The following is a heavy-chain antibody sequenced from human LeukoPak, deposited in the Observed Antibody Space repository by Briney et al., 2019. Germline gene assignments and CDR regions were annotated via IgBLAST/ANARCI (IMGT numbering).Heavy chain of an antibody. D-gene: IGHD3-9*01. J-gene: IGHJ3*02. V-gene: IGHV4-34*01. CDR1: GGSFSGYY. CDR2: INHSGST. CDR3: ARDRYFDWLLEADAFGI. Sequence: PSETLSLTYAVYGGSFSGYYWSWIRQPPGKGLEWIGEINHSGSTNYNPSLKSRVTISVDTSKNQFSLKLSSVTAADTAVYYCARDRYFDWLLEADAFGIWGQGTMVTVSS.